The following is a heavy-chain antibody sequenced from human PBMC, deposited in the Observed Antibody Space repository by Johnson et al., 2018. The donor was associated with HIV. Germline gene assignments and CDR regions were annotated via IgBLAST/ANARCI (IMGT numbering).Heavy chain of an antibody. CDR2: ISGSGGST. D-gene: IGHD2-2*01. V-gene: IGHV3-23*04. CDR3: AAYCSGDCSSTSCYHFDI. Sequence: VQLVESGGGVVQPGRSLRISCAASGFTFSSYAMSWVRQAPGKGLEWVSAISGSGGSTYYADSVKGRFTISRDNSKNALYLQMNSLRAEDTAVYYCAAYCSGDCSSTSCYHFDIWGQGTMVTVSS. CDR1: GFTFSSYA. J-gene: IGHJ3*02.